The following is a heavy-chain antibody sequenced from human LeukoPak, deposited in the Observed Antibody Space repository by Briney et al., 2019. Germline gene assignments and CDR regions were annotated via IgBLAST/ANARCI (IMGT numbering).Heavy chain of an antibody. V-gene: IGHV1-69*13. D-gene: IGHD6-19*01. CDR1: GYTFTSYG. Sequence: ASVKVSCKASGYTFTSYGISWVRQAPGQGLEWMGGIIPIFGTANYAQKSQGRVTITADGSTSTAYMELSSLRSEDTAVYYCARDDDRGWLLWGQGTLVTVSS. CDR3: ARDDDRGWLL. CDR2: IIPIFGTA. J-gene: IGHJ4*02.